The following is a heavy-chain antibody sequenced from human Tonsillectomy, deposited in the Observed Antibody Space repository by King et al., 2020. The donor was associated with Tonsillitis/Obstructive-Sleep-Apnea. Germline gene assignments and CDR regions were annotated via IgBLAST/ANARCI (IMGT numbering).Heavy chain of an antibody. J-gene: IGHJ4*02. Sequence: DVQLVESGGGFVQPGGSLRLSCAASVFTFSSYSMSWVRQAPGKGLEWVSGICGSGCIIYYAISVQGRVTLSRDNSKNTLYLQMNSLRAKDTAVFYCAKVFSTLPTTKTFDYWGQGTVVTVSS. V-gene: IGHV3-23*04. CDR2: ICGSGCII. D-gene: IGHD4-17*01. CDR3: AKVFSTLPTTKTFDY. CDR1: VFTFSSYS.